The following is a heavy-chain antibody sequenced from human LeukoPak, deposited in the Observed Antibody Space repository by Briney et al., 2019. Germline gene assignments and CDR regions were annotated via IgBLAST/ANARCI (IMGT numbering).Heavy chain of an antibody. CDR2: IYYSGST. J-gene: IGHJ4*02. D-gene: IGHD6-13*01. V-gene: IGHV4-59*01. CDR3: ARRSSSWHFDY. Sequence: SETLSLTCSVSGGSISSYYWSWIRQPPGKGLEWIGYIYYSGSTNYNPSLKSRVTISVDTSKNQFSLKLSSVTAADTAVYYCARRSSSWHFDYWGQGTLVTVSS. CDR1: GGSISSYY.